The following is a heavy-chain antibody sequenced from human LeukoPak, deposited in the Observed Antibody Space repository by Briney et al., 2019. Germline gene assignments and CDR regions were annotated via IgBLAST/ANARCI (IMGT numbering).Heavy chain of an antibody. J-gene: IGHJ4*02. CDR2: TDPIGGST. D-gene: IGHD3-22*01. CDR3: ARDRYYDSSGYYEFDY. V-gene: IGHV1-46*01. Sequence: GASVKVPCKASGYTFTNYYIHWVRQAPGQGLEWMGITDPIGGSTNYAQKFQGRVTMTRDTSTSTVYMELSSLRSEDSAVYYCARDRYYDSSGYYEFDYWGQGTLVTVSS. CDR1: GYTFTNYY.